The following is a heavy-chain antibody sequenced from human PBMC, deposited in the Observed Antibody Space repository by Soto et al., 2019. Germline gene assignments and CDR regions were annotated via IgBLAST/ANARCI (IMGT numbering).Heavy chain of an antibody. Sequence: QVLLVQSGAEVRKPGSSVKVSCKASGGTFSRHAISWVRQAPGQGLEWMGGIIPIFGTANHAQKFQGRVTIIADESTSTVYMELGSLRSEDTAMYYCARGWGYDSNDYYYAYWGQGTLVIVSS. J-gene: IGHJ4*02. D-gene: IGHD3-22*01. V-gene: IGHV1-69*01. CDR2: IIPIFGTA. CDR1: GGTFSRHA. CDR3: ARGWGYDSNDYYYAY.